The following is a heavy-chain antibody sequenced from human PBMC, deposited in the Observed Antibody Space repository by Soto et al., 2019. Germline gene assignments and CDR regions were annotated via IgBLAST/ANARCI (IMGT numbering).Heavy chain of an antibody. CDR1: GFTFDDYA. D-gene: IGHD3-10*01. V-gene: IGHV3-9*01. CDR3: AKVRQVRGVIIGGYFDY. CDR2: ISWNSGSI. J-gene: IGHJ4*02. Sequence: EVQLVESGGGLVQPGRSLRLSCAASGFTFDDYAMHWVRQAPGQGLEWVSGISWNSGSIGYADSVKGRFTISRANAKNSLYRQMNSLRAEDTALYYCAKVRQVRGVIIGGYFDYWGQGTLVTVSS.